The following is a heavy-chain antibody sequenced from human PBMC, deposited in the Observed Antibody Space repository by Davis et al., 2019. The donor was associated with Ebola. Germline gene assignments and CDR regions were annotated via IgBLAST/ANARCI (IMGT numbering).Heavy chain of an antibody. J-gene: IGHJ4*01. CDR1: GYTFTSYD. V-gene: IGHV1-58*02. CDR2: IVVGSGNT. CDR3: AASAGTVGKFDY. D-gene: IGHD1-14*01. Sequence: SVKVSCKASGYTFTSYDINWVRQAHGQRLEWIGWIVVGSGNTNYAQKFQGRVTITRDMSTSTSYLDLSNLRSEDTAVYYCAASAGTVGKFDYWGQGTLVTVSS.